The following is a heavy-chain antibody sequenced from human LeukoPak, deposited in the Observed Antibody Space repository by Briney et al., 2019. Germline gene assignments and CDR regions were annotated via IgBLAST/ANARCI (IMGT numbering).Heavy chain of an antibody. CDR3: ARRSTRFFDY. J-gene: IGHJ4*02. Sequence: SETLSLTCTVSGGSISSSSYYWGWIRQPPGKGLEWIGSIYYSGSTYYNPPLKSRVTISVDTSKNQFSLKLSSVTAADTAVYYCARRSTRFFDYWGQATLVTVSS. D-gene: IGHD1-26*01. CDR2: IYYSGST. CDR1: GGSISSSSYY. V-gene: IGHV4-39*01.